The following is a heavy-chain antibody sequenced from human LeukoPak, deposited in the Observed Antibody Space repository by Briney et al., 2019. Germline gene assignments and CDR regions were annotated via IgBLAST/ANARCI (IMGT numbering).Heavy chain of an antibody. CDR2: INHSGST. CDR1: GGSFSGYY. J-gene: IGHJ4*02. CDR3: AREGDY. V-gene: IGHV4-34*01. Sequence: SETLSLTCAVYGGSFSGYYWSWIRQPPGKGLEWIGEINHSGSTNYNPSLKSRVTISVDTSKNQFSLKLSSATAADTAVYYCAREGDYWGQGTLVTVSS.